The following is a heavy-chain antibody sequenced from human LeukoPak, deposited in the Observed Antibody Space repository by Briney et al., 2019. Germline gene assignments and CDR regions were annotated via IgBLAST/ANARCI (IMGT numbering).Heavy chain of an antibody. J-gene: IGHJ4*02. CDR3: ARDLTIAARPGGY. Sequence: ASVKVSSKASGYTFTSYDINWVRQATGQGLEWMGWMNPNSGNTGYAQKFQGRVTITRNTSISTAYMELSSLRSEDTAVYYCARDLTIAARPGGYWGQGTLVTVSS. CDR2: MNPNSGNT. V-gene: IGHV1-8*03. CDR1: GYTFTSYD. D-gene: IGHD6-6*01.